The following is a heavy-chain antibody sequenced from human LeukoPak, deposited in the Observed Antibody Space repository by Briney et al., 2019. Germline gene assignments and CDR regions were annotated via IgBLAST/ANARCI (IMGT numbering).Heavy chain of an antibody. CDR3: ARGSIAVAGKVDY. V-gene: IGHV3-21*01. D-gene: IGHD6-19*01. CDR1: GFTFSSYS. CDR2: ISSSSSYI. J-gene: IGHJ4*02. Sequence: PGGSLRLSCAASGFTFSSYSMNWVRQAPGKGLEWVSSISSSSSYIYYADSVKGRFTISRYNAKNSLYLQMNSLRAEDTAVYYCARGSIAVAGKVDYWGQGTLVTVSS.